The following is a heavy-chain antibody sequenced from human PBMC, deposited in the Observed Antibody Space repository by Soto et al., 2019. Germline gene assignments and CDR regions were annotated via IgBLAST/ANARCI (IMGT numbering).Heavy chain of an antibody. J-gene: IGHJ4*02. D-gene: IGHD3-22*01. V-gene: IGHV4-59*01. CDR2: IYYSGST. CDR3: VGGFYDSRRYSAPFDS. CDR1: GGSISTYY. Sequence: QVQLQESGPGLVKPSETLSLTCTVSGGSISTYYWGWIRQPPGKRLEWIGYIYYSGSTNYNPSLQSRVTISIDMSKNQFSLQLSSVTASDTAVYYCVGGFYDSRRYSAPFDSWGQGTLVTVSS.